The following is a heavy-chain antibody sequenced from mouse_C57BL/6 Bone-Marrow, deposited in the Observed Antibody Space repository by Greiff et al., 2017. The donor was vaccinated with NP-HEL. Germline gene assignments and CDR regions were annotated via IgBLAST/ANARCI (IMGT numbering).Heavy chain of an antibody. CDR2: IYPRDGST. D-gene: IGHD1-1*01. CDR1: GYTFTDHT. Sequence: VKLQESDAELVKPGASVKISCKVSGYTFTDHTIHWMKQRPEQGLEWIGYIYPRDGSTKYNEKFKGKATLTADKSSSTAYMQLNSLTSEDSAVYFCARHPYYYGSSYCAMDYWGQGTSVTVSS. J-gene: IGHJ4*01. V-gene: IGHV1-78*01. CDR3: ARHPYYYGSSYCAMDY.